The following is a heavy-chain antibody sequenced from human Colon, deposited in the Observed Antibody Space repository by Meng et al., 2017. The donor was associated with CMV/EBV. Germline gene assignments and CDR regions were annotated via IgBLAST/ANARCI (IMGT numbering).Heavy chain of an antibody. CDR2: IYPQDGGT. CDR3: VRESWYFDF. CDR1: GYTFTANH. D-gene: IGHD6-13*01. V-gene: IGHV1-2*02. Sequence: QVQLVQSGTEGKKPGASVKVSCKTSGYTFTANHLHWVRQAPGQGLEWMGWIYPQDGGTYFAQKFQARVTLTRDTSITTAHMELSGLTSDDTAIYYCVRESWYFDFWGEGTLVTVSS. J-gene: IGHJ4*02.